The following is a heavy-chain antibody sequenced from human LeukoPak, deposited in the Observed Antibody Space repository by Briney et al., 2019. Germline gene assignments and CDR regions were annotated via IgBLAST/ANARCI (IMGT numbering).Heavy chain of an antibody. Sequence: SVKVSCKASGGTFSSYAISWVRQAPGQGLEWMGRIIPIFGTANYAQKFQGRVTITTDESTSTAYMELSSLRSEDTAVYYCASIIETYYCDSSGYFNAFDIWGQGTMVTVSS. J-gene: IGHJ3*02. CDR3: ASIIETYYCDSSGYFNAFDI. CDR2: IIPIFGTA. CDR1: GGTFSSYA. D-gene: IGHD3-22*01. V-gene: IGHV1-69*05.